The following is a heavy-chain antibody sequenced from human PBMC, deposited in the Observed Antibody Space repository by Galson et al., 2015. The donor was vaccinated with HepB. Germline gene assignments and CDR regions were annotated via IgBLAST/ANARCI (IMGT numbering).Heavy chain of an antibody. CDR3: ARDLGSSNGYYYYGMDV. D-gene: IGHD6-13*01. V-gene: IGHV6-1*01. J-gene: IGHJ6*02. CDR1: GDSVSSNSAA. CDR2: TYYRSKWYN. Sequence: CAISGDSVSSNSAAWNWIRQSPSRGLEWLGRTYYRSKWYNDYAVSVKSRITINPDTSKNQFSLQLNSVTPEDTAVYYCARDLGSSNGYYYYGMDVWGQGTTVTVSS.